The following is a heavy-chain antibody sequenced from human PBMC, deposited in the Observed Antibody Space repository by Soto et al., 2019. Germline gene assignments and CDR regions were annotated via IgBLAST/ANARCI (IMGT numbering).Heavy chain of an antibody. D-gene: IGHD3-22*01. V-gene: IGHV4-59*01. J-gene: IGHJ4*02. CDR2: LYNAGST. CDR1: GGSISRYY. Sequence: PSETLSLTCTVSGGSISRYYWSWIRQPPGKGLEWIGYLYNAGSTIYNPSLKSRVTISVDMSQNQFSLNLNYVTAADTAVYYCARGRGTISGYYPFFDYWGQGTLVTVSS. CDR3: ARGRGTISGYYPFFDY.